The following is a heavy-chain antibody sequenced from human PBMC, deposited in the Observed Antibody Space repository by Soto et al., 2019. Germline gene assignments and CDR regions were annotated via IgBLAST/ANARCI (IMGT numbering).Heavy chain of an antibody. Sequence: EVQLLESGGGLVQPGGSLRLSCAASGFTFSSYAMSWVRQAPGKGLEWVSAISGSGGSTYYADSVKGRFTISRDNSKNTLYLQMNSLRAEDTAVYYCAKDINSGSYYVGGYFDYWGQGTLVTVSS. V-gene: IGHV3-23*01. CDR1: GFTFSSYA. CDR2: ISGSGGST. CDR3: AKDINSGSYYVGGYFDY. D-gene: IGHD1-26*01. J-gene: IGHJ4*02.